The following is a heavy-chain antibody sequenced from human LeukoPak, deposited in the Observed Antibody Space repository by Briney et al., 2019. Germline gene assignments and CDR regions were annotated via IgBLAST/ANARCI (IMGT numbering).Heavy chain of an antibody. J-gene: IGHJ5*02. CDR2: VYYTGST. V-gene: IGHV4-39*01. D-gene: IGHD3-10*01. CDR1: GASVTSGGFY. Sequence: TSSETLSLTCTASGASVTSGGFYWGWLRQPPGKGLQWIATVYYTGSTYYNPSLKSRVTISIDTSKNQFSLNLRSLIAADTAVYYCARHSGSGSLSRPFDPWGRGTLVTVSS. CDR3: ARHSGSGSLSRPFDP.